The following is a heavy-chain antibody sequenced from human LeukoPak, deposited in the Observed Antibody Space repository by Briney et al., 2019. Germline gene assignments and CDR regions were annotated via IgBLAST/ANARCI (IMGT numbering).Heavy chain of an antibody. CDR2: IYYSGGT. D-gene: IGHD3-22*01. V-gene: IGHV4-59*01. CDR1: GGSITSYY. Sequence: KPSETLSLTCTVSGGSITSYYWSWIRQPPGKGLEWIGYIYYSGGTNYNPSLKSRVTISVDTSKNQFSLKLSSVTAADTAVYYCARGGGYDISGYYYGFDYWGQGTLVTVSS. J-gene: IGHJ4*02. CDR3: ARGGGYDISGYYYGFDY.